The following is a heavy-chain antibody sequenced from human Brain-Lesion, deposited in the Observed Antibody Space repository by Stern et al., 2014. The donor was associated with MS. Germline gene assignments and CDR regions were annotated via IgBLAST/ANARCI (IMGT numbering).Heavy chain of an antibody. Sequence: QVQLVQSGAEVKKPGASVKVSCKVSGYTLTELSIHLVRQAPRKGLEWMVGFDPEDGETIDAQKVQGRVTMTEDTSTDTAYMERSSLRSEDTAVYYCATLSPGAGGNYYRHFDYWGQGTLVTVSS. J-gene: IGHJ4*02. D-gene: IGHD1-26*01. CDR1: GYTLTELS. CDR2: FDPEDGET. V-gene: IGHV1-24*01. CDR3: ATLSPGAGGNYYRHFDY.